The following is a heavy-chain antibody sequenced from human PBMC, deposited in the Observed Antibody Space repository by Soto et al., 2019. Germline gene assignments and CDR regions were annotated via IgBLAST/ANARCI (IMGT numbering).Heavy chain of an antibody. J-gene: IGHJ5*02. D-gene: IGHD2-8*01. Sequence: GASVKVSCKASGYTFTGYYTHWVRQAPGQGLEWMGWINPNSGGTNYAQNFQGKVTMTRDTSISTAYMDLNRLKSADTAVYYCARSAIVTKMYAPTTDWFEPWGQGTLVT. CDR3: ARSAIVTKMYAPTTDWFEP. CDR2: INPNSGGT. V-gene: IGHV1-2*02. CDR1: GYTFTGYY.